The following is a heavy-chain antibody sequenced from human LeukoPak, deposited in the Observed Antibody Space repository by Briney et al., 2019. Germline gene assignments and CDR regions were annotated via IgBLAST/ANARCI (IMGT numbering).Heavy chain of an antibody. CDR2: ISSSGSSI. D-gene: IGHD2-15*01. CDR3: ARTLLGYCSGGSCYSGAFDI. Sequence: GGSLRLSCTVSGFTVSSNSMSWVRQAPGKGLEWVSKISSSGSSIYYEDSVKGRFTISRDNAKNSLYLQMNSLRAEDTAVYYCARTLLGYCSGGSCYSGAFDIWGQGTMVTVSS. J-gene: IGHJ3*02. V-gene: IGHV3-48*04. CDR1: GFTVSSNS.